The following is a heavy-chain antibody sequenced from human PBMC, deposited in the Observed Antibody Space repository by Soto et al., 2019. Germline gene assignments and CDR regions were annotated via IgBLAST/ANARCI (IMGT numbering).Heavy chain of an antibody. D-gene: IGHD6-19*01. Sequence: SETLSLTCTVSGGSISSGDYYWSWIRQPPGKGLEWIGYIYYSGSTYYNPSLKSRVTISVDTSKNQFSLKLSSVTAADTAVYYCARDLGIAVERRFSTYYYYYGMDVWGQGTKVTVSS. CDR2: IYYSGST. CDR1: GGSISSGDYY. V-gene: IGHV4-30-4*02. CDR3: ARDLGIAVERRFSTYYYYYGMDV. J-gene: IGHJ6*02.